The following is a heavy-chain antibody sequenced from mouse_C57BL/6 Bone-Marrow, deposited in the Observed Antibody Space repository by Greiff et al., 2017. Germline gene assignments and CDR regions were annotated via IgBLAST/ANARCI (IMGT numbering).Heavy chain of an antibody. V-gene: IGHV1-74*01. J-gene: IGHJ4*01. CDR3: ARWENGQGYAMDD. CDR2: IHPSDSDT. Sequence: QVQLQQPGAELVKPGASVKVSCKASGYTFTSYWMHWVKQRPGQGLEWIGRIHPSDSDTNYNQKFKGKATLTVDKSYSTAYMQLSSLTSEDSAVYYCARWENGQGYAMDDWGQGTSVTVSS. D-gene: IGHD2-3*01. CDR1: GYTFTSYW.